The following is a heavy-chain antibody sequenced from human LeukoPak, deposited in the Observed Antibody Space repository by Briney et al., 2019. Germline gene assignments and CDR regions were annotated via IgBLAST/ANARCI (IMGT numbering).Heavy chain of an antibody. CDR1: GYTFTGYY. V-gene: IGHV1-2*02. Sequence: ASVKVSCKASGYTFTGYYMHWVRQAPGQGLEWMGWINPNSGGTNYAQKSQGRVTMTRDTSISTAYMELSRLRSDDTAVYYCARDRRRGIAAAGRFFDYWGQGTLVTVSS. D-gene: IGHD6-13*01. CDR3: ARDRRRGIAAAGRFFDY. CDR2: INPNSGGT. J-gene: IGHJ4*02.